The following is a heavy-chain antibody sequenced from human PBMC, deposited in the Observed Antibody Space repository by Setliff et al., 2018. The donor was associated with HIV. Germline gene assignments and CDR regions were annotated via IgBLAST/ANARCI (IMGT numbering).Heavy chain of an antibody. CDR2: ISGSGGST. CDR1: GFTFSRYA. D-gene: IGHD6-13*01. V-gene: IGHV3-23*01. J-gene: IGHJ5*02. Sequence: GGSLRLSCTASGFTFSRYAMSWVRQAPGKGLEWVSSISGSGGSTYYAESVKGRFTISRDNSKNTLYLQMNSLRPEDTAVYYCAKTDSSSWLNPYNWFDPWGQGTLVTVSS. CDR3: AKTDSSSWLNPYNWFDP.